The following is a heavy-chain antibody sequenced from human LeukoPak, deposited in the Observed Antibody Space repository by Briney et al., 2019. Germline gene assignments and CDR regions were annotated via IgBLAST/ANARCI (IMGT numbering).Heavy chain of an antibody. CDR3: AADELQWLH. D-gene: IGHD6-19*01. CDR1: GFTFTNSA. V-gene: IGHV1-58*02. J-gene: IGHJ4*02. CDR2: IVVGSGNT. Sequence: SVKASCKASGFTFTNSAMQWVRQARGQRLEWIGWIVVGSGNTNYAQKFQERVTITRDMSTSTAYMELSSLRSEDTAVYYCAADELQWLHWGQGTLVTVSS.